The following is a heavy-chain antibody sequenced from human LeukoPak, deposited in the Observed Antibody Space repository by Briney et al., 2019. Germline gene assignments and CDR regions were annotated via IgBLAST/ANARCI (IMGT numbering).Heavy chain of an antibody. CDR3: AKDGFWSCTD. CDR2: MRDKSNSYAT. CDR1: GFMLTGSA. J-gene: IGHJ4*02. Sequence: GGSLRLSCAASGFMLTGSALHWVRQAPGKGLEWLGRMRDKSNSYATAYGASVEGRFIISRDNSKRTLYLQMNSLRPDDTAVYYCAKDGFWSCTDWGQGTLVTVSS. V-gene: IGHV3-73*01. D-gene: IGHD2-8*02.